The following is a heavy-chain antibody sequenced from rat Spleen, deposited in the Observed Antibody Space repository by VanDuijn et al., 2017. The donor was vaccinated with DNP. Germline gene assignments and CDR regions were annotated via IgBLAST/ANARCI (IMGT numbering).Heavy chain of an antibody. V-gene: IGHV5-20*01. CDR3: ARLLLHWYFDF. D-gene: IGHD1-12*02. J-gene: IGHJ1*01. Sequence: EVQLVESGGGLVQPGRSMKLSCAASGFTFSDYAMAWVLQAPTKGLEWVASISHDGGSTYYRDSVKGRFTISRNNAKNTLYLQMESLRSEDTATYYCARLLLHWYFDFWGPGTMVTVSS. CDR1: GFTFSDYA. CDR2: ISHDGGST.